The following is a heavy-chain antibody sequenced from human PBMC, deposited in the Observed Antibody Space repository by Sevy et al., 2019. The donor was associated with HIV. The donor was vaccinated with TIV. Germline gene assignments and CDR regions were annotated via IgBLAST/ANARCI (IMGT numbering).Heavy chain of an antibody. D-gene: IGHD2-8*01. CDR3: AREGCTKPHDY. Sequence: GGSLRLSCAASGFTFSKYSMSWIRQTPGKGLEWVSTCCFGCGKINYADSVKGRFTISRDDSRNTFYLQMNSLRAEDTAIYYCAREGCTKPHDYWGQGTVVTVSS. CDR1: GFTFSKYS. V-gene: IGHV3-23*01. CDR2: CCFGCGKI. J-gene: IGHJ4*02.